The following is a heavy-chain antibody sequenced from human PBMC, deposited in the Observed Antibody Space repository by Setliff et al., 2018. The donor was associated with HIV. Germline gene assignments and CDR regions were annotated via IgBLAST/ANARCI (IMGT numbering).Heavy chain of an antibody. D-gene: IGHD2-21*02. CDR2: IWYDGRSQ. V-gene: IGHV3-30*19. Sequence: GGSLRLSCAASEFTFSSYAMHWVRQGSGKGLEWVAAIWYDGRSQYYTASVEGRFTISRDNSKNTLFLQMSSLRVEDTAVYYCARGAVPYCGGDCYWDSWGQGTLVTVSS. CDR1: EFTFSSYA. CDR3: ARGAVPYCGGDCYWDS. J-gene: IGHJ4*02.